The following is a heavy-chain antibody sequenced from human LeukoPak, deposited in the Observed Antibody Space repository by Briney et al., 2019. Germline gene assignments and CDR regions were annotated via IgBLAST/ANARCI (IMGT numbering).Heavy chain of an antibody. J-gene: IGHJ4*02. CDR1: GPEFSSYW. CDR3: ARSQFDY. Sequence: GGSLRPSCATSGPEFSSYWMLWVRQVPGKGLVWVSRISGDGSTTTYADSVKGLFTISRDNTNNIFYLQMNSLRAEDTAIYYCARSQFDYWGQGILVTVTS. V-gene: IGHV3-74*01. CDR2: ISGDGSTT.